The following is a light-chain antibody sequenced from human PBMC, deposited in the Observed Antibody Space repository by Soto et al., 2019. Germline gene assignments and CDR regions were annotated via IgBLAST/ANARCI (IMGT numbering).Light chain of an antibody. J-gene: IGKJ1*01. CDR2: QPS. Sequence: DIQMTQSPSNLSASVGDRVTITCRASQSIVGWLAWYQQKPGKDPQLLIYQPSTLESGVPSRFSGSASGTEFTLTISSLQPDDFATYYCKQYNGYGSWTFGQGTRVEIK. V-gene: IGKV1-5*03. CDR3: KQYNGYGSWT. CDR1: QSIVGW.